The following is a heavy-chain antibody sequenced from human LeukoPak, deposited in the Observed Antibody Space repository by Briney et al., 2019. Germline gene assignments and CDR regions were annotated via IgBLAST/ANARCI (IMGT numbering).Heavy chain of an antibody. CDR1: GYNFPTYW. Sequence: RESLKISCKGSGYNFPTYWIGWVRQMPGKGLEWMGIIYPGDSDTRYSPSCQGQVTISADKSISTAYLQWSSLKASDTAMYYCARPYYGSGSYYPYVYWGQGTLVTVSS. J-gene: IGHJ4*02. V-gene: IGHV5-51*01. CDR2: IYPGDSDT. CDR3: ARPYYGSGSYYPYVY. D-gene: IGHD3-10*01.